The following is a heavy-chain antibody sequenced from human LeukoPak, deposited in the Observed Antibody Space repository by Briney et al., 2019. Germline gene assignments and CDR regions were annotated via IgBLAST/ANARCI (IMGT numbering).Heavy chain of an antibody. J-gene: IGHJ4*02. Sequence: PGGSLRLSCAASGFTFSSYWMSWVRQAPGKGLEWVANIKQDGSEKYYVDSVKGRFTISRDNAKNSLYLQMNSLRAEDAAVYYCARDDRYSYGYNDYWGQGTLVTVSS. D-gene: IGHD5-18*01. CDR3: ARDDRYSYGYNDY. CDR2: IKQDGSEK. CDR1: GFTFSSYW. V-gene: IGHV3-7*01.